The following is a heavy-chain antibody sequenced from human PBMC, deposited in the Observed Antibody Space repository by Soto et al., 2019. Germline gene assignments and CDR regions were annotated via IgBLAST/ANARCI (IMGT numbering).Heavy chain of an antibody. J-gene: IGHJ4*02. V-gene: IGHV2-5*01. CDR2: ISWKDDK. CDR1: GFSLSTSGAG. Sequence: QITLEESGPTLVKPTQTLTLTCTFSGFSLSTSGAGVGWIRQPAGKALDWLALISWKDDKRYKPGLKSRLSITKDTSKSQVVLTMTNADPVDTATYFCAHRYGGNFYRWYFDFWGQGTLVSVSS. D-gene: IGHD4-17*01. CDR3: AHRYGGNFYRWYFDF.